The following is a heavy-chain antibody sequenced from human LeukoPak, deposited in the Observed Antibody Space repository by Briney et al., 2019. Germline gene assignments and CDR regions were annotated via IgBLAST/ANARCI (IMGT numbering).Heavy chain of an antibody. CDR1: GYSFTSYW. D-gene: IGHD6-19*01. Sequence: GESLKISCKGSGYSFTSYWIGWVRQMPGKGLEWMGIIYPGDSDTRYSPSFQGQVTISADKSISTAYLQWSSLKASDTAMYYCARHGLLYNSGWEIGYWGQGTLVTVSS. CDR3: ARHGLLYNSGWEIGY. J-gene: IGHJ4*02. V-gene: IGHV5-51*01. CDR2: IYPGDSDT.